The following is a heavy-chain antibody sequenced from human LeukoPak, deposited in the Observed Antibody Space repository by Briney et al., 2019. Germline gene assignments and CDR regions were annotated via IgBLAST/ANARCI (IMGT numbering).Heavy chain of an antibody. D-gene: IGHD6-13*01. CDR1: GFTFSDFA. J-gene: IGHJ4*02. Sequence: GGSLRLSCAASGFTFSDFAMSWVRQAPGKGLQWVSSITSTGSNTYYTDSVKGRFTISRDNSKNTLYLLMNSLRAEDTAVYYCAKDQRIAAGDYFDYWGQGTLVTVSS. CDR2: ITSTGSNT. CDR3: AKDQRIAAGDYFDY. V-gene: IGHV3-23*01.